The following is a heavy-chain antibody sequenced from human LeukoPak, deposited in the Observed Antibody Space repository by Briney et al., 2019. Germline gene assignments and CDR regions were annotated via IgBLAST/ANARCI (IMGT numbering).Heavy chain of an antibody. CDR3: ARNRVPLYCSSTSCYGNWFDP. D-gene: IGHD2-2*01. Sequence: SETLSLTCTVSGGSISSGGYYWSWIRQHPGKGLEWIGYIYYSGSTYYNPSLKSRVTISVDTSKNQFSLKLSSVTAADTAVYYCARNRVPLYCSSTSCYGNWFDPWGQGTLVTVSS. V-gene: IGHV4-31*03. J-gene: IGHJ5*02. CDR1: GGSISSGGYY. CDR2: IYYSGST.